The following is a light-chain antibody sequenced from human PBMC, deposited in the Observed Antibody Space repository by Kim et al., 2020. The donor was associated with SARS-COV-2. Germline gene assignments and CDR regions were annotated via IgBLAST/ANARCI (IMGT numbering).Light chain of an antibody. CDR1: QSVTSNS. V-gene: IGKV3-20*01. CDR3: QQYGSSPR. Sequence: LAPGESATRSCRASQSVTSNSLAWYQQKPGQTPRLLIYGASSRAPGIPDRFSGSGSGTDFSLTISRLEPEDFAVYYCQQYGSSPRFGGGTKVDIK. CDR2: GAS. J-gene: IGKJ4*01.